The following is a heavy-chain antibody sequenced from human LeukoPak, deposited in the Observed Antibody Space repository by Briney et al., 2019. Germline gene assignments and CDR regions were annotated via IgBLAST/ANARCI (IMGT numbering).Heavy chain of an antibody. V-gene: IGHV1-69*13. CDR1: GGTFSSYA. D-gene: IGHD3-10*01. CDR2: IIPIFGTA. J-gene: IGHJ6*02. CDR3: EVRYPYGMDV. Sequence: SVKVSCKASGGTFSSYAISWVRQAPGQGLEWMGGIIPIFGTANYAQKFQGRVTITADESTSTAYMELSSLRSEDTAVYYCEVRYPYGMDVWSQGTTVTVSS.